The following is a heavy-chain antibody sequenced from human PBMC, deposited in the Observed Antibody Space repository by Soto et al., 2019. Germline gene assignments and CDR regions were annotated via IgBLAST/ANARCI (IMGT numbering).Heavy chain of an antibody. J-gene: IGHJ6*02. D-gene: IGHD1-7*01. CDR1: GGSISSSSYY. CDR2: IYYSGST. Sequence: SETLSLTCTVSGGSISSSSYYWGWIRQPPGKGLEWIGSIYYSGSTYYNPSLKSRVTISVDTSKNQFSLKLSSVTAADTAVYYCARNNWNFHGMDVWGQGTTVTVSS. V-gene: IGHV4-39*01. CDR3: ARNNWNFHGMDV.